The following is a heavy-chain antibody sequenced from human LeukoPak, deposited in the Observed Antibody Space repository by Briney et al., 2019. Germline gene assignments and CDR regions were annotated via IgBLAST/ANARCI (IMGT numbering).Heavy chain of an antibody. J-gene: IGHJ4*02. CDR3: ARDIAVAGDDY. Sequence: GGSLRLSCAASGFTFSSYSMNWVRQAPGKGLEWVSYISSSSSTIYYADSVKGRFTISRDNAKNSLYLQMNSLRAEDAAVYYCARDIAVAGDDYWGQGTLVTVSS. CDR2: ISSSSSTI. V-gene: IGHV3-48*01. CDR1: GFTFSSYS. D-gene: IGHD6-19*01.